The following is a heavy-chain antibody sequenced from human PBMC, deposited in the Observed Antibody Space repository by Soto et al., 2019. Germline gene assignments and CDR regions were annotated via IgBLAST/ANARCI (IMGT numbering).Heavy chain of an antibody. CDR2: IYHSGST. V-gene: IGHV4-30-2*01. J-gene: IGHJ6*02. D-gene: IGHD5-12*01. CDR3: ARGVRNSGYDLWRGGAYGMDV. Sequence: QLQLQESGSGLVKPSQTLSLTCAVSGGSISSGGYSWSWIRQPPGKGLEWIGYIYHSGSTYYNPSLKSRVTISVDRSKNQFSLKLSSVTAADTAVYYCARGVRNSGYDLWRGGAYGMDVWGQGTTVTVSS. CDR1: GGSISSGGYS.